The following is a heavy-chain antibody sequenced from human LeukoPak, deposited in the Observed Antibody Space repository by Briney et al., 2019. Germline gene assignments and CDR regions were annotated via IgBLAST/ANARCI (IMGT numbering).Heavy chain of an antibody. CDR1: GFTFSSYG. CDR3: ARDNYDSSGYYFD. V-gene: IGHV3-30*03. Sequence: GGSLRLSCEASGFTFSSYGMQWVRQAPGKGLEWVAVISYDESNKYYGDSVKGRFTISRDNAKKSLYLQMNSLRAEDTAVYYCARDNYDSSGYYFDWGQGTLVTVSS. J-gene: IGHJ4*02. CDR2: ISYDESNK. D-gene: IGHD3-22*01.